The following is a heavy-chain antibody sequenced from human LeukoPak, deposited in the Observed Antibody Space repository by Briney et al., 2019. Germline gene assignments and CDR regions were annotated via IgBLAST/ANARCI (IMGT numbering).Heavy chain of an antibody. CDR1: GFTFRSFV. J-gene: IGHJ6*02. CDR3: AKVIRGGYGMDV. CDR2: ISDSSTLT. Sequence: PGGSLRLSCAASGFTFRSFVMHWVRQAPGKGLEWVSYISDSSTLTYYADSVKGRFTISRDNAKNSLSLQLNSLRDEDTAVYFCAKVIRGGYGMDVWGQGTTVTVSS. D-gene: IGHD3-10*01. V-gene: IGHV3-48*02.